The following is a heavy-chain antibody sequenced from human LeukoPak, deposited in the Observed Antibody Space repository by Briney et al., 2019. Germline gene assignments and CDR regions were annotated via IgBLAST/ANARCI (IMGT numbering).Heavy chain of an antibody. D-gene: IGHD3-10*01. CDR2: INSDGSSI. J-gene: IGHJ4*02. Sequence: GGSLRLSCAASGFTFSSYWMHWVRQAPGKGLVWVSRINSDGSSINYADSVKGRFTISRDNSKNTLYLQMNSLRGEDTAVYYCAKDSSGSYPRYFFDSWGQGTLVTVSS. CDR1: GFTFSSYW. CDR3: AKDSSGSYPRYFFDS. V-gene: IGHV3-74*01.